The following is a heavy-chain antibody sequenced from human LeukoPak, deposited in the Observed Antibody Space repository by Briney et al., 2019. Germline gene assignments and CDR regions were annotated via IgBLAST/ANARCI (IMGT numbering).Heavy chain of an antibody. CDR3: ARVYYDSSGYHFDY. D-gene: IGHD3-22*01. J-gene: IGHJ4*02. Sequence: SETLSLTCAVYGGSFSGYYWSWIRQPPGKGLEWIGEINHSGSTNYNPSLKCRVTISVDTSKNQFSLKLSSVTAADTAVYYCARVYYDSSGYHFDYWGQGTLVTVSS. V-gene: IGHV4-34*01. CDR2: INHSGST. CDR1: GGSFSGYY.